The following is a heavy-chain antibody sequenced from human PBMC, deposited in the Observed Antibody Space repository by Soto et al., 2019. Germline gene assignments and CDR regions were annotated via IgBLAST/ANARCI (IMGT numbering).Heavy chain of an antibody. V-gene: IGHV4-4*07. J-gene: IGHJ5*02. CDR1: GGSISGYY. CDR2: IYTSGST. D-gene: IGHD5-12*01. CDR3: ERDSTSGYNWNWFDP. Sequence: SETLSLTCTVSGGSISGYYWSWIRQPAGKGLEWIGRIYTSGSTYYNPSLKSRATISVDTSKNQFSLKLSSVTAADTAVYYCERDSTSGYNWNWFDPWGQGTQVTVSS.